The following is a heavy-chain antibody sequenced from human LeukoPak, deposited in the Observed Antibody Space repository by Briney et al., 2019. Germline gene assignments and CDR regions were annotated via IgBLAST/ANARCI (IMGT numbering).Heavy chain of an antibody. CDR1: GFSLTTSGVG. CDR3: AHRRDSSGYQYRYWFAP. CDR2: INWDDQK. J-gene: IGHJ5*02. Sequence: ESGPTLVKPTQTLTLTCTFSGFSLTTSGVGVGWIRQPPGKALEWLALINWDDQKVYSPSVQSRFSITKDTSKNQVVVTLTNVDPVDTATYYCAHRRDSSGYQYRYWFAPWGQGTLVTVSS. D-gene: IGHD3-22*01. V-gene: IGHV2-5*02.